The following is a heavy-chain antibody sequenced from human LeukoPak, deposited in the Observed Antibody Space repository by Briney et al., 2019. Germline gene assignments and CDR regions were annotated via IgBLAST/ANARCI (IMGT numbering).Heavy chain of an antibody. Sequence: PGGSLRLSCAASGFTFSSYAMSWVRQAPGKGLEWVSSISGSGGSRYYAASVKGRFTISRDNSKNTLYLQMNSLRAEDTAVYYCAKEMGNYYYYYYMDVWGKGTTVTVSS. J-gene: IGHJ6*03. CDR2: ISGSGGSR. CDR3: AKEMGNYYYYYYMDV. CDR1: GFTFSSYA. D-gene: IGHD5-24*01. V-gene: IGHV3-23*01.